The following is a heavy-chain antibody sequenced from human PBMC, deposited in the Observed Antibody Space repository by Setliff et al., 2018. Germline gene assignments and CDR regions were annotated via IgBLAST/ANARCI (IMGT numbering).Heavy chain of an antibody. CDR1: GGSISSTSYQ. CDR3: GRGRFYYDDNDFS. D-gene: IGHD3-22*01. Sequence: PSETLSLTCTVSGGSISSTSYQWGWIRQPPGKGLEWIGYIYTSGSTNYNPSLKSRVTTSVDTSKNQFSLTLTSVTAADTAMYYCGRGRFYYDDNDFSWGQGTLVTVSS. J-gene: IGHJ4*02. CDR2: IYTSGST. V-gene: IGHV4-61*05.